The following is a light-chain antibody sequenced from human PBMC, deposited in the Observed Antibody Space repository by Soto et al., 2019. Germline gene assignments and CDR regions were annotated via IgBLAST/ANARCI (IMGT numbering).Light chain of an antibody. Sequence: ETVLTQSPATLYLSPGERATLSCRASQSIDINLAWFQQKPGQAPRLLIYDASDRATGIPARFSGSGSGTDFTLTISSLEPEDFAVYYCQQRSNWPPMYTFGPGTKLEIK. CDR1: QSIDIN. J-gene: IGKJ2*01. CDR3: QQRSNWPPMYT. V-gene: IGKV3-11*01. CDR2: DAS.